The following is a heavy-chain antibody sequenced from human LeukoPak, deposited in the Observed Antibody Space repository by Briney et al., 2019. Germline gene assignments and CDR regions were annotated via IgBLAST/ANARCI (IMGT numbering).Heavy chain of an antibody. J-gene: IGHJ2*01. D-gene: IGHD2-15*01. Sequence: GGSLRLSCAASGFTFGSYSMNWVRQAPGKGLEWVSSISSSSSYIYYADSVKGRFTISRDNAKNSLYLQMNSLRAEDTAVYYCARDRWDIVVVVAAPLRYFDLWGRGTLVTVSS. CDR3: ARDRWDIVVVVAAPLRYFDL. CDR1: GFTFGSYS. CDR2: ISSSSSYI. V-gene: IGHV3-21*01.